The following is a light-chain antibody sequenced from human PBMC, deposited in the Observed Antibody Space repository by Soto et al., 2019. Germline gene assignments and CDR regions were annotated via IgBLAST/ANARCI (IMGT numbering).Light chain of an antibody. J-gene: IGLJ3*02. Sequence: QAVVTQEPSLTVSPGGTVTLTCGSSAIGAVTSGHYPYWFQQKPGHAPTTLIYRVNNKHSWTPARFSGSLLGGKAALTLSGAQPEDEADYYCLLVYNGVVVFGGGTQLTVL. CDR1: AIGAVTSGHY. V-gene: IGLV7-46*01. CDR3: LLVYNGVVV. CDR2: RVN.